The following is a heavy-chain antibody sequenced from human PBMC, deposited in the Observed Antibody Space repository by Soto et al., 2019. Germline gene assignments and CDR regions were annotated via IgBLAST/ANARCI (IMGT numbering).Heavy chain of an antibody. Sequence: LSLTCAISGDSVSSNSAAWNWSRQSPSRGLEWLGRTYYRSKWYNDYAVSVKSRITINPDTSKNQFSLQLNSVTPEDTAVDYCARVYYYESSGYRTPDDALDIWGQGTMVTVSS. CDR3: ARVYYYESSGYRTPDDALDI. D-gene: IGHD3-22*01. V-gene: IGHV6-1*01. CDR2: TYYRSKWYN. CDR1: GDSVSSNSAA. J-gene: IGHJ3*02.